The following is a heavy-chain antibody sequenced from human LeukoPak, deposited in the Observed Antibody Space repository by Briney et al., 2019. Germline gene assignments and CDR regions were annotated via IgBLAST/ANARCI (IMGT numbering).Heavy chain of an antibody. D-gene: IGHD5/OR15-5a*01. CDR1: GFTFTSSA. CDR3: AAVKNPAFYRVPYFDY. Sequence: SVKVSCKASGFTFTSSAVQWVRQARGQRLEWIGWIVVGSGNTNYAQKFQERVTITRDMSTSTAYMELSSLRSEDTAVYYCAAVKNPAFYRVPYFDYWGQGTLVTVSS. V-gene: IGHV1-58*01. J-gene: IGHJ4*02. CDR2: IVVGSGNT.